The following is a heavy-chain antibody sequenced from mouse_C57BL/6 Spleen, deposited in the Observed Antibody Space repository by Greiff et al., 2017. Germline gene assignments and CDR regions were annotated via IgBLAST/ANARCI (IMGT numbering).Heavy chain of an antibody. D-gene: IGHD1-1*01. Sequence: QVQLQQPGAELVKPGASVKMSCKASGYTFTSYWITWVKQRPGQGLEWIGDIYPGSGSTNYNEKFKSKATLTVDTSSSTAYMQLSSLTSENSALYYCARTIATVVAVDSWGQGTTLTVSS. J-gene: IGHJ2*01. CDR1: GYTFTSYW. CDR3: ARTIATVVAVDS. V-gene: IGHV1-55*01. CDR2: IYPGSGST.